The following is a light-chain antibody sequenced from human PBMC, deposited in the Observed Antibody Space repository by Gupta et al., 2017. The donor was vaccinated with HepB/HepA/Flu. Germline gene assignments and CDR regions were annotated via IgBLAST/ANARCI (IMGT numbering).Light chain of an antibody. CDR3: QQYGVSSNT. CDR1: QSLSSNS. J-gene: IGKJ5*01. V-gene: IGKV3-20*01. CDR2: GAS. Sequence: EIVLTQSPGTLSLSPGERATLSCRASQSLSSNSLAWYLQRPGQAPRLLIYGASSRATGIPDRFSGSGSGTDFTLTITRLEPEDFAVYFCQQYGVSSNTFGQGTRLEIK.